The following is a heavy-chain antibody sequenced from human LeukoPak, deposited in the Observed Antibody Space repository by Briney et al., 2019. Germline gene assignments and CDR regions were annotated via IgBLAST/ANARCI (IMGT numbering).Heavy chain of an antibody. D-gene: IGHD2-15*01. CDR2: IFGSGGSA. V-gene: IGHV3-23*01. CDR3: AKTTVGYSSGRFPGWPADY. J-gene: IGHJ4*02. Sequence: GGSLRLSCTASGFAFGSYAMYSVRQAPGKGLEWVSCIFGSGGSAHYADSVKGRFTISRDNSKNTVYLEMNSLGVEDTAVYYCAKTTVGYSSGRFPGWPADYWGQGTLVTVSS. CDR1: GFAFGSYA.